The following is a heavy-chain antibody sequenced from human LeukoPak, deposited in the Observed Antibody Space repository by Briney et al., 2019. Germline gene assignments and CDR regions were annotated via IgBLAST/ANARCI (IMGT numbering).Heavy chain of an antibody. CDR3: AKDQRSIAGAGYFDY. D-gene: IGHD6-19*01. Sequence: HPGGSLRHSCAASGFTFSNAWMTSVRQAPGKGLEWVSLISGTGGTTFYADSVKGRFTISRDNFRNTLYLQMTSLRAEDTAVYYCAKDQRSIAGAGYFDYWGQGTLVTVSS. CDR2: ISGTGGTT. CDR1: GFTFSNAW. V-gene: IGHV3-23*01. J-gene: IGHJ4*02.